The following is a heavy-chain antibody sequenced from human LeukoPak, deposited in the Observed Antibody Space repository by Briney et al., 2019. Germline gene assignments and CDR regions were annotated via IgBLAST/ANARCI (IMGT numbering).Heavy chain of an antibody. CDR1: GYTLTSYG. CDR2: ISAYDGNT. V-gene: IGHV1-18*01. J-gene: IGHJ4*02. CDR3: ARMCDYHLVSFFDY. Sequence: ASVKVSCKSSGYTLTSYGFSWVRQAPGQGLEWMGWISAYDGNTNYAQKLQGRVTMTTNTSTSTVYMELTSLRSDDTAVYYWARMCDYHLVSFFDYWGQGTLVTVSS. D-gene: IGHD4/OR15-4a*01.